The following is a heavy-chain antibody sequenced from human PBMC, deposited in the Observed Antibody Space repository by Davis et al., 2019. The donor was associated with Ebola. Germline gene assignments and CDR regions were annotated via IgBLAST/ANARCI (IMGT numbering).Heavy chain of an antibody. CDR3: AREVGETKLDQ. CDR2: IIPVFGTP. J-gene: IGHJ4*02. Sequence: SVKVSCKASSYIFTNYGISWVRQAPGQGLDWMGGIIPVFGTPKYAQKFQGRVTITADESTSTAYMELTNLRSDDTAVYYCAREVGETKLDQWEQGTLVTVSS. CDR1: SYIFTNYG. D-gene: IGHD1-26*01. V-gene: IGHV1-69*13.